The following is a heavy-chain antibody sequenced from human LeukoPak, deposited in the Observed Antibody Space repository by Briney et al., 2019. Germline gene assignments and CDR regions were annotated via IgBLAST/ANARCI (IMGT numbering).Heavy chain of an antibody. CDR3: ARSMAYYYGSGTHLPFDY. J-gene: IGHJ4*02. Sequence: PSGTLSLTCTVSGDSISSYYWSWIRQPPGKGLEWIGYIYYSGSTNYNPSLKSRVTISVDTSKNQFSLKLSSVTAADTALYYCARSMAYYYGSGTHLPFDYWGQGTLVTVSS. D-gene: IGHD3-10*01. CDR1: GDSISSYY. V-gene: IGHV4-59*01. CDR2: IYYSGST.